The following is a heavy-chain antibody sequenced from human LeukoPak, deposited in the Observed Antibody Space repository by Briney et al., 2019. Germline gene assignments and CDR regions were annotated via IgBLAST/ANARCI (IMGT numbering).Heavy chain of an antibody. J-gene: IGHJ1*01. CDR1: GGSISSSSYY. V-gene: IGHV4-39*01. CDR2: IYYSGST. CDR3: ACLRPYDTVMAH. Sequence: SETLSLTCTVSGGSISSSSYYWGWIRQPPGKGLEWIGSIYYSGSTYYNPSLKSRVTISVDTSKNQFSLKLSSVTAADTAVYYCACLRPYDTVMAHWGQGTLVTVSS. D-gene: IGHD5-18*01.